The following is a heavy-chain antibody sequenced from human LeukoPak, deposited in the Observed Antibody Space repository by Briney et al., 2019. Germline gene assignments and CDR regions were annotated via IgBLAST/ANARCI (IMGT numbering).Heavy chain of an antibody. V-gene: IGHV3-30*18. Sequence: GGSLRLSCAASGFTFSSYGMHWVRQAPGKGLEWVAVISYDGSNKYYADSVKGRFTISRDNSKNTLYLQMNSLRAEGTAVYYCAKARWELPFDYWGQGTLVTVSS. D-gene: IGHD1-26*01. CDR1: GFTFSSYG. CDR2: ISYDGSNK. J-gene: IGHJ4*02. CDR3: AKARWELPFDY.